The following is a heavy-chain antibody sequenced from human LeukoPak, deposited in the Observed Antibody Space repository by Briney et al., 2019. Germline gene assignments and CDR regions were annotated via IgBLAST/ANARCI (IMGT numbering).Heavy chain of an antibody. CDR2: IYYKGIT. V-gene: IGHV4-59*08. D-gene: IGHD2-21*02. CDR1: GGSISGYH. Sequence: SETLSLTCVVSGGSISGYHWSWIRQVPGKGLEWIGYIYYKGITNYNPSLKSRVSISLDTSKSQLSLKLTSVIAADTAVYYCARLVAVTGTVDWFDPWGQGTVVTVSS. CDR3: ARLVAVTGTVDWFDP. J-gene: IGHJ5*02.